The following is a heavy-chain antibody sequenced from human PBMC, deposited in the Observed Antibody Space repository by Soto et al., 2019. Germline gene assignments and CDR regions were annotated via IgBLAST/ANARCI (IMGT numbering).Heavy chain of an antibody. D-gene: IGHD1-20*01. Sequence: QVQLVQSGAAVKKPGSSVKVSCKASGGTFSSYAISWVRQAPGQGLEWMGGIIPIFGTANYAQKFQGRVTITADESTSXAYMELSSLRSEDTAVYYCARAARYNWNGRGAFDIWGQGTMVTVSS. CDR1: GGTFSSYA. J-gene: IGHJ3*02. CDR2: IIPIFGTA. V-gene: IGHV1-69*12. CDR3: ARAARYNWNGRGAFDI.